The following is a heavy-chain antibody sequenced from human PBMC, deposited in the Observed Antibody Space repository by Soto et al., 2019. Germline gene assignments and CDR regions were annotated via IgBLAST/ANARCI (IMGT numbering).Heavy chain of an antibody. J-gene: IGHJ6*02. CDR1: DTTHW. Sequence: GESLKISCKASDTTHWIGWVRQKPGKGLEWMGIIYPGDSDTKYSPSFQGQVTISVDKSISTAYLHWSSLKASDTATYYCTEDILPGGADVWGQGTTVTVSS. D-gene: IGHD2-15*01. V-gene: IGHV5-51*01. CDR3: TEDILPGGADV. CDR2: IYPGDSDT.